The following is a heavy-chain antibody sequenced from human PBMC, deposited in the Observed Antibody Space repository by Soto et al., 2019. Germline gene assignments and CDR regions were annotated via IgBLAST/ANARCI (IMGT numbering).Heavy chain of an antibody. CDR2: ISGSGGRT. J-gene: IGHJ4*02. D-gene: IGHD2-8*01. V-gene: IGHV3-23*01. CDR1: GFTLRSYT. CDR3: VSRYCANAICYPDY. Sequence: EVQLLESGGGLVQPGGSLRLSCAASGFTLRSYTMNWVRQAPGKGLEWVSLISGSGGRTYYADSVEGRFTISRDNSKNTLYLQMNSLRAEDTAVYHCVSRYCANAICYPDYWGQGTLVTVSS.